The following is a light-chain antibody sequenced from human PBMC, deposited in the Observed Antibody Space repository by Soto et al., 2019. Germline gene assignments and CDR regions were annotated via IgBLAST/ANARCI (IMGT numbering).Light chain of an antibody. CDR3: QHYNSYSEA. CDR1: QTISSW. J-gene: IGKJ1*01. V-gene: IGKV1-5*03. CDR2: KAS. Sequence: DIHMAQSPSTLSGSLGDIVTITCRASQTISSWLAWYQQKPGKAPKLLIYKASTLKSGVPSRFSGSGSGTEFTLTISSLQPDDFATCYCQHYNSYSEAFGQGTKVDIK.